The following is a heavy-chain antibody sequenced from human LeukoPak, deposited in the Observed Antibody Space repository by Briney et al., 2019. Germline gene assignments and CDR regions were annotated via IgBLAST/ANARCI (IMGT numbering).Heavy chain of an antibody. CDR2: VKPKSGDS. J-gene: IGHJ3*02. D-gene: IGHD2-8*01. Sequence: SVKVSCKASGYTFTNYHMHWVRQAPGQGLEWLGLVKPKSGDSDFVQKFRGRVTVTTDVSTTTIHMELSNLRSDDTAVYYCARDRGVPGPGNALDIWGQGTMVTVSS. V-gene: IGHV1-2*06. CDR1: GYTFTNYH. CDR3: ARDRGVPGPGNALDI.